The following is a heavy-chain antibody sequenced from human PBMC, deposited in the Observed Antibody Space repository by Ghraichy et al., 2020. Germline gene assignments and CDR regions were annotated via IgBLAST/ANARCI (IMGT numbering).Heavy chain of an antibody. CDR1: GGSISSYY. Sequence: ETLSLTCTVSGGSISSYYWSWIRQPPGKGLEWIGYIYYSGSTNYNPSLKSRVTISVDTSKNQFSLKLSSVTAADTAVYYCARVLYGTTAPVAFDIWGQGTMVTVSS. CDR2: IYYSGST. CDR3: ARVLYGTTAPVAFDI. D-gene: IGHD2/OR15-2a*01. V-gene: IGHV4-59*01. J-gene: IGHJ3*02.